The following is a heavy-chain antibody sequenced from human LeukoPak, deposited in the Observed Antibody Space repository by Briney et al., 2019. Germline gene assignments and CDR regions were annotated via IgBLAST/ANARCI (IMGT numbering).Heavy chain of an antibody. CDR3: ARDIGYCSSASCYSDYFDY. CDR2: ILNDGNTK. J-gene: IGHJ4*02. D-gene: IGHD2-15*01. Sequence: GRSLRLSCAASGFTFRPYGMHWVRQAPGKGPEWVALILNDGNTKHYADSVRGRFTISRDNSKNTLYLQMNSLRAEDKAVYYCARDIGYCSSASCYSDYFDYWGQGTLVTVSS. V-gene: IGHV3-33*01. CDR1: GFTFRPYG.